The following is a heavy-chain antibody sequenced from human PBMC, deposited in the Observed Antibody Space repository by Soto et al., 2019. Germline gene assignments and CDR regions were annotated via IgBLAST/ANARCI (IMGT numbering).Heavy chain of an antibody. D-gene: IGHD1-1*01. CDR2: INPKSGGT. Sequence: QVQLVQSGAEVIQPGASVKVSCKASGYTFTGHYIHWVRQAPGQGLEWLGRINPKSGGTKNAQKFQGWVTMTRDTSITTAYMELSRLKSGDTAVYYCARGGPKWYIQRDSYYGVDVWGQGTTVTVSS. CDR1: GYTFTGHY. V-gene: IGHV1-2*04. CDR3: ARGGPKWYIQRDSYYGVDV. J-gene: IGHJ6*02.